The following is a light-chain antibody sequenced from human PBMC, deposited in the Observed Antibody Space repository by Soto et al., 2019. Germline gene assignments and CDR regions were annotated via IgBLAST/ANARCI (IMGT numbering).Light chain of an antibody. J-gene: IGLJ1*01. CDR1: SSDVGAYNY. V-gene: IGLV2-11*01. CDR3: QSYDSSLSV. Sequence: QSALTQPRSVSGSPGHSVTISCTGTSSDVGAYNYVSWYQQHPGKAPKLIIYDVNKRPSGVPDRFSGSKSGTSASLAITGLQAEDEADYYCQSYDSSLSVFGTGTKLTVL. CDR2: DVN.